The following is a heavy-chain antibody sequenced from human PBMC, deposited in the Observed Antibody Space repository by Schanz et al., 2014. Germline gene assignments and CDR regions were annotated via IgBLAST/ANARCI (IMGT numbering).Heavy chain of an antibody. J-gene: IGHJ5*02. CDR1: GYTFTNHY. CDR3: ARESVSRTRLFDP. V-gene: IGHV1-2*06. Sequence: QVQVIQSGPEVKKPGASVKVSCKASGYTFTNHYLHWVRQAPGQGLEWMGRISPSSGGTNYAQNFQGRVTMTKDTSINTVDMELSTLTSDDTAVYYCARESVSRTRLFDPWGQGTLVTVSS. CDR2: ISPSSGGT. D-gene: IGHD3-3*01.